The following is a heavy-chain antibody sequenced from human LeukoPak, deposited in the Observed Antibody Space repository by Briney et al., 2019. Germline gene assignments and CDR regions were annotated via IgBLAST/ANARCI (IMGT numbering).Heavy chain of an antibody. CDR3: ARDGHPIHYYEAGGYYLKWFDS. D-gene: IGHD3-22*01. CDR2: IRPDGSEK. V-gene: IGHV3-7*01. CDR1: GFTFSSYW. Sequence: GGSLRLSCVGSGFTFSSYWMNWVRQAPGKGLEWVANIRPDGSEKYFVDPVKGRFSISRDNANNVLYLQMYTLTDEDTATYYCARDGHPIHYYEAGGYYLKWFDSWGQGTLVAVSS. J-gene: IGHJ5*01.